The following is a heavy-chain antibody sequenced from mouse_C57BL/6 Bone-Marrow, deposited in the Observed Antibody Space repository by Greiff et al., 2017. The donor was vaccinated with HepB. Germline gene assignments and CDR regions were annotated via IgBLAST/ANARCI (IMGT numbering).Heavy chain of an antibody. CDR2: ISDGGSYT. D-gene: IGHD1-1*01. CDR3: ARDGIGLRYGYYAMDY. Sequence: EVKLVESGGGLVKPGGSLKLSCAASGFTFSSYAMSWVRQTPEKRLEWVATISDGGSYTYYPDNVKGRFTISRDNAKNNLYLQMSHLKSEDTAMYYCARDGIGLRYGYYAMDYWGQGTSVTVSS. V-gene: IGHV5-4*01. CDR1: GFTFSSYA. J-gene: IGHJ4*01.